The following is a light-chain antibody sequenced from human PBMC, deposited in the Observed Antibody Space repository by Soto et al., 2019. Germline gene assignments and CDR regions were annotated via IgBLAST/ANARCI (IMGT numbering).Light chain of an antibody. J-gene: IGLJ1*01. V-gene: IGLV2-14*01. CDR3: TSYTSSSTNSV. Sequence: QSALTQPASVSGSPGQSITISCTGTSSDIGGYNYVSWYQQHPGKAPKLMIYEVINRPSGVSNRFSGPKPGNTASLTISGLQAADEADYYCTSYTSSSTNSVFGTGTKLTVL. CDR2: EVI. CDR1: SSDIGGYNY.